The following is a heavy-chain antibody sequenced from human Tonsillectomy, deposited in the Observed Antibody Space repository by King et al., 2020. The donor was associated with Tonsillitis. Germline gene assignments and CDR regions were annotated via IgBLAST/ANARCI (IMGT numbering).Heavy chain of an antibody. CDR3: ARAGTETTGTVTDY. CDR2: IYYSGRT. D-gene: IGHD1-1*01. J-gene: IGHJ4*02. V-gene: IGHV4-59*08. CDR1: GGSLSSYF. Sequence: VQLQESGPGLVKPSETLSLTCTVSGGSLSSYFWTWIRQPPGKGLEYIGYIYYSGRTNYNPSLNSRVTISLDTSKNQFSLRLSSVTAADTAVYYCARAGTETTGTVTDYWGQGTLVTVSS.